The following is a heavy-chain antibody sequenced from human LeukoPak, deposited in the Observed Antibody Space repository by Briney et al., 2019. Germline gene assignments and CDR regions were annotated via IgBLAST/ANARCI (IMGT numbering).Heavy chain of an antibody. CDR1: GYTFTSYG. V-gene: IGHV1-18*01. Sequence: GASVKVSCKASGYTFTSYGISWVRQAPGQGLEWMGWISAYNGNTNYAQKLQGRVTMTRNTSISTAYMELSSLRSEDTAVYYCARVGTTVDAFDIWGQGTMVTVSS. CDR2: ISAYNGNT. CDR3: ARVGTTVDAFDI. D-gene: IGHD4-17*01. J-gene: IGHJ3*02.